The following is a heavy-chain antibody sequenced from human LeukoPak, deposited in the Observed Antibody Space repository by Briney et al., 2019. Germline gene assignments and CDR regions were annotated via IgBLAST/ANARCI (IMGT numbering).Heavy chain of an antibody. V-gene: IGHV3-11*01. CDR1: GFIFSDYY. CDR3: ARVPDYGEYGMWFDP. CDR2: ISGGGSTI. Sequence: GGSLRLSCAASGFIFSDYYMIWIRQAPGRGLECVSYISGGGSTIYYADSVKGRFTISRDNAKNSLYLQMNSLRAEDTAVYYCARVPDYGEYGMWFDPWGQGTLVTVSS. D-gene: IGHD4-17*01. J-gene: IGHJ5*02.